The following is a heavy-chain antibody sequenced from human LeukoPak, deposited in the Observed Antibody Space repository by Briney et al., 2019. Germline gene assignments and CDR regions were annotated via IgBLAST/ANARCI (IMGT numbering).Heavy chain of an antibody. Sequence: GGSLRLSCAASGFTVSSNYMSWVRQAPGKGLEWVSVIYSGGSTYYADSVKGRFTISRDNSKNTVYLQMNTLRAEDTALYYCAKESRALITFGGPTDYWGQGTLVTVSS. CDR3: AKESRALITFGGPTDY. D-gene: IGHD3-16*01. CDR1: GFTVSSNY. CDR2: IYSGGST. J-gene: IGHJ4*02. V-gene: IGHV3-53*01.